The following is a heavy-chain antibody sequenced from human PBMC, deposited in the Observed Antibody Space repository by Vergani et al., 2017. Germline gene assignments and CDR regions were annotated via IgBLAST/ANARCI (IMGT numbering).Heavy chain of an antibody. J-gene: IGHJ5*02. V-gene: IGHV1-2*02. Sequence: QVQLVQSGAEVKKPGASVKVSCKASGYTFTGYYMHWVRQAPGQGLEWMGWINPNSGGTNYAQKFQGRVTMTRDTSISTAYMELIRLRSDDTAVYYCAKGGIAARPGGAYNWFDPWGQGTLVTVSS. CDR1: GYTFTGYY. D-gene: IGHD6-6*01. CDR2: INPNSGGT. CDR3: AKGGIAARPGGAYNWFDP.